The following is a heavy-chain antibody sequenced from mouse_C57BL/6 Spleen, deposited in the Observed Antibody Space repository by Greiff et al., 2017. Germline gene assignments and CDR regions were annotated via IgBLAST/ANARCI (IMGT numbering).Heavy chain of an antibody. CDR1: GFTFSDYG. CDR2: TSSGSSTI. V-gene: IGHV5-17*01. J-gene: IGHJ4*01. D-gene: IGHD2-4*01. CDR3: AREEAIYYDYDGASMDY. Sequence: DVMLVESGGGLVKPGGSLKLSCAASGFTFSDYGMHWVRQAPEKGLEWVAYTSSGSSTIYYADTVKGRFTISRDNAQNTLFLQMTSLRSEDTAMYYCAREEAIYYDYDGASMDYWGQGTSVTVSS.